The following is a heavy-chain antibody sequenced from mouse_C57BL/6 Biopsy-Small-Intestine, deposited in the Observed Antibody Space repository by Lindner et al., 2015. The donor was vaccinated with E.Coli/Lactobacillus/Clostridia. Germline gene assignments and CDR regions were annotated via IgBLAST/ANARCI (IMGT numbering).Heavy chain of an antibody. V-gene: IGHV14-2*02. Sequence: SVKVSCKSSGYIFTGYYIHWVRQAPGQGPEWMGRINPNSGATNYAQKFQGRVTMTRGTSISTVFMELTRLRSDDTAVFYCARSSIAAPSQTADFWGQGTLVTVSS. CDR3: ARSSIAAPSQTADF. CDR2: INPNSGAT. CDR1: GYIFTGYY. J-gene: IGHJ4*01. D-gene: IGHD3-1*01.